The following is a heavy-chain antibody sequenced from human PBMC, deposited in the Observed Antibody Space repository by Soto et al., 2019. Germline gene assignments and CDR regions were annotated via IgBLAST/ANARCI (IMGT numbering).Heavy chain of an antibody. J-gene: IGHJ4*02. D-gene: IGHD3-9*01. V-gene: IGHV1-3*01. Sequence: EASVKVSCXASGYTFTTYAMHWVRQAPGQRLEWMGWIYPGNGNTKFSQSLQGRVIITRDTSASTAYMELSSLRSEDTAVYYCARGLRNYDILTGRFDYWGQGTLVTVSS. CDR2: IYPGNGNT. CDR3: ARGLRNYDILTGRFDY. CDR1: GYTFTTYA.